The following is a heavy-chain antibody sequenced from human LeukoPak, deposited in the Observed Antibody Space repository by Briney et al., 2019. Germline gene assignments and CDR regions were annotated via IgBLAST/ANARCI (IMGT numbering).Heavy chain of an antibody. D-gene: IGHD3-10*01. CDR3: AGARGAGPGAHFDY. CDR1: GFSFSDEY. V-gene: IGHV3-11*01. CDR2: ISNSGHSI. Sequence: PGGSLRLSCAASGFSFSDEYMSWIRQAPGRGLEWISYISNSGHSIFYADSVKGRFTISRDNAKNSLFLQMGSLRAEDTAVYYCAGARGAGPGAHFDYWGQGTLVTVSS. J-gene: IGHJ4*02.